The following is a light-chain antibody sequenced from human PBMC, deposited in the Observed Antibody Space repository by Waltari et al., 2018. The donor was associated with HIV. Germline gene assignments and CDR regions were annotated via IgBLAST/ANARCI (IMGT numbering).Light chain of an antibody. CDR2: RNN. Sequence: QSLLTQPPSASGTPGQRVTISCSGSSSNIGSNYIYWYQQLPGTAPKLLIYRNNQRPSGVPDRFSGSKSGTSASLAISGLRSEDEADYSCAAWDDSLSGWVFGGGTKLTVL. V-gene: IGLV1-47*01. CDR1: SSNIGSNY. J-gene: IGLJ3*02. CDR3: AAWDDSLSGWV.